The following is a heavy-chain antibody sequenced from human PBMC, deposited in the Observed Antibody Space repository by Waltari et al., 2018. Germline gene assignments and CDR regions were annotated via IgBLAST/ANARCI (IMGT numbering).Heavy chain of an antibody. CDR3: ARVDKAMAIDY. CDR2: ISYDGSNK. V-gene: IGHV3-30-3*01. J-gene: IGHJ4*02. CDR1: GFTFSSYA. Sequence: QVQLVESGGGVVQPGRSLRLSCAASGFTFSSYAMHWVRQAPGKGLGWVAVISYDGSNKYYADSVKGRFTISRDNSKNTLYLQMNSLRAEDTAVYYCARVDKAMAIDYWGQGTLVTVFS. D-gene: IGHD5-18*01.